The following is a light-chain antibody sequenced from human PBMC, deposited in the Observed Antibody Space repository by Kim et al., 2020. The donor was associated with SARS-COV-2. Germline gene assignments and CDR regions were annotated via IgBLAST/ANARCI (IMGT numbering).Light chain of an antibody. CDR1: GIGTKS. Sequence: SYELTQPPSVSVAPGKTARVSCGGNGIGTKSVHWYQQKSGQAPVLVIYYDSDRPSGIPERFSGSNSGNTATLTISRVEAGDEADYYCQVWDSSSDHRVVF. V-gene: IGLV3-21*04. CDR3: QVWDSSSDHRVV. J-gene: IGLJ2*01. CDR2: YDS.